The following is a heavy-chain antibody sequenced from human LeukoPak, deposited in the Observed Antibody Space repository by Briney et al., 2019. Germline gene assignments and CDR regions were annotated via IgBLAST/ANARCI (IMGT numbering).Heavy chain of an antibody. V-gene: IGHV3-21*01. D-gene: IGHD3-16*01. CDR1: GFTFSAYT. CDR2: FTSSSSSI. J-gene: IGHJ4*02. Sequence: GGSQRLSCAASGFTFSAYTMSWVRQAPGKGLEWVSSFTSSSSSIYYADSVKGRFTISRDNAKNSLYLQLSSLGAEDTAVYYCARGWGSYYFDSWGQGTLVTVSS. CDR3: ARGWGSYYFDS.